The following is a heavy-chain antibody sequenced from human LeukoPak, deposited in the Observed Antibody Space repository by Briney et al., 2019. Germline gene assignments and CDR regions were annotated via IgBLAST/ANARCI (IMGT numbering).Heavy chain of an antibody. CDR2: IWYDGSNR. D-gene: IGHD1-26*01. CDR1: GFTFSSYG. CDR3: AKDPEWELPFGMDV. V-gene: IGHV3-33*06. J-gene: IGHJ6*02. Sequence: GRSLRLSCAASGFTFSSYGMHWVRQAPGKGLEWVAVIWYDGSNRYYADSVKGRFTISRDNSKNTLYLQMNSLRAEDTAVYYCAKDPEWELPFGMDVWGQGTTVTVSS.